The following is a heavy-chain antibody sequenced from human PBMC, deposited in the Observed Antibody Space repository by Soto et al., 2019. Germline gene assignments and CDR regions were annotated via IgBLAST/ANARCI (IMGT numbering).Heavy chain of an antibody. CDR3: ARDRQHTYGNCFDP. CDR1: GGSISTYY. Sequence: PSETLSLTCTVSGGSISTYYWSWIRQPRGKGLEWIGYVYNRGNTKYNPSLKSRVTIWEDRSKNQVSLRLSSVTAADTAIYYCARDRQHTYGNCFDPWGQGTLVTVSS. J-gene: IGHJ5*02. D-gene: IGHD4-17*01. V-gene: IGHV4-59*01. CDR2: VYNRGNT.